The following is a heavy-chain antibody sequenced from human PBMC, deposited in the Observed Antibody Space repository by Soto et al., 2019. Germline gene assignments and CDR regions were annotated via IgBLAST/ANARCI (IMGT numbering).Heavy chain of an antibody. J-gene: IGHJ4*02. CDR1: GFSLSTSGVG. Sequence: QITLKESGPTLVKPTQTLTLTCTFSGFSLSTSGVGVGWIRQPPGKALEWLALIYWDDDKRYSPSLKSRLTITKDTYKNQVVLTMTNMDPVDTAKYYCAHRPSSPIEEAGNFDYWGQGTLVTVSS. V-gene: IGHV2-5*02. D-gene: IGHD6-13*01. CDR3: AHRPSSPIEEAGNFDY. CDR2: IYWDDDK.